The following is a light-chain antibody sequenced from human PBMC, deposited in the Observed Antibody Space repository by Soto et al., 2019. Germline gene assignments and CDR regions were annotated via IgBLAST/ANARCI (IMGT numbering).Light chain of an antibody. CDR3: QQYDTWPRT. J-gene: IGKJ1*01. CDR1: QYINTR. V-gene: IGKV3D-15*01. CDR2: QTS. Sequence: EIVLTQSPATLSSFPGDRVTLSCRASQYINTRLAWYQHRPGQSPRLLIYQTSLRAAGIPARFTASGSGTEFTLSISSLQSDDFGVYYCQQYDTWPRTFGQGTKVDIK.